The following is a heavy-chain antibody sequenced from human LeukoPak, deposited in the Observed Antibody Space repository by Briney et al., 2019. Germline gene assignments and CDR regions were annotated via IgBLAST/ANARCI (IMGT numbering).Heavy chain of an antibody. CDR1: GFTFSSCS. D-gene: IGHD2-2*01. J-gene: IGHJ6*03. Sequence: GGSLRLSCAASGFTFSSCSMNWVRQAPGKGLEWVSSISGSSTYIYYADSVKGRFTISRDNAKNSLYLQMNSLRAEDTAVYYCARAVSTNYYYYMDVWGRGTPVTVSS. V-gene: IGHV3-21*01. CDR2: ISGSSTYI. CDR3: ARAVSTNYYYYMDV.